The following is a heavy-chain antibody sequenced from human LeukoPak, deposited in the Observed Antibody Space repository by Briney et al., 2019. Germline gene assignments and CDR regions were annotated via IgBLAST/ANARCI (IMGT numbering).Heavy chain of an antibody. Sequence: SETLSLTYTVSGGSISSYSWSWIRQPPGKGLEWIGYIYYSGSTKYNPSLKGRVTISGDTSKNQFSLKLSSVTAADTAVYYCARHRKETGTTSSCFDPWGQGTLVTVSS. D-gene: IGHD1-7*01. CDR2: IYYSGST. CDR1: GGSISSYS. CDR3: ARHRKETGTTSSCFDP. V-gene: IGHV4-59*08. J-gene: IGHJ5*02.